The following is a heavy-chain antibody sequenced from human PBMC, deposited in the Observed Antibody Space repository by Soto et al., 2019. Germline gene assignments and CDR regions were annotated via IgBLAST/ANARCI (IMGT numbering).Heavy chain of an antibody. V-gene: IGHV1-69*01. CDR3: AIEGCWELPHTPCAY. D-gene: IGHD1-26*01. CDR1: GGTFSSYA. J-gene: IGHJ4*02. CDR2: FIPSLGTA. Sequence: QVQLVQSGAEVMKPGATVTVSCKASGGTFSSYAISWVRQAPGQGLEWKGGFIPSLGTANYAHKFQGRVTITADEAPSTAYRERRSLRPEDTAVYYCAIEGCWELPHTPCAYWGQGALVTVSS.